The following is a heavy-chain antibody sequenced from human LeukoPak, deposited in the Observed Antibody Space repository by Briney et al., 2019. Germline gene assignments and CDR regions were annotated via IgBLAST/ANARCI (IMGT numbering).Heavy chain of an antibody. J-gene: IGHJ3*02. CDR2: FDPEDGET. Sequence: ASVKVSCKVSGYTLTELSMHWVRQAPGKGLEWMGGFDPEDGETIYAQKFQGRVTMTEDTSTDTAYMELSSLRSEDTAVYYCATPLCGGDCYSEAGAFDIWGQGTMVTVSS. CDR1: GYTLTELS. D-gene: IGHD2-21*02. CDR3: ATPLCGGDCYSEAGAFDI. V-gene: IGHV1-24*01.